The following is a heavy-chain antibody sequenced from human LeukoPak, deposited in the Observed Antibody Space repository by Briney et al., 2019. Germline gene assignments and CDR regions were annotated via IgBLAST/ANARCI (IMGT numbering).Heavy chain of an antibody. CDR1: GGSISSYY. CDR2: IYYSGST. Sequence: PSETLSLTCTVSGGSISSYYLSWIRQPPGKGLEWIGYIYYSGSTNYNPSLKSRVTISVDTSKNQFSLKLSSVTAADTAVYYCASGAGPSDYWGQGTLVTVSS. CDR3: ASGAGPSDY. J-gene: IGHJ4*02. V-gene: IGHV4-59*01. D-gene: IGHD4-17*01.